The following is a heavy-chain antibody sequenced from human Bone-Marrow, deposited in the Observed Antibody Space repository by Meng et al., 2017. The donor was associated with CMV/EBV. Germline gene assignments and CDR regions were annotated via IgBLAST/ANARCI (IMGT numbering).Heavy chain of an antibody. J-gene: IGHJ4*02. V-gene: IGHV3-21*01. CDR3: ARSRELVRADY. Sequence: GGSLRLSCVASGLTFSNAWMSWVRQAPGKGLEWVSSISSSSSYIYYADSVKGRFTISRDNAKNSLYLQMNSLRAEDTAVYYCARSRELVRADYWGQGTLVTVSS. CDR1: GLTFSNAW. D-gene: IGHD6-6*01. CDR2: ISSSSSYI.